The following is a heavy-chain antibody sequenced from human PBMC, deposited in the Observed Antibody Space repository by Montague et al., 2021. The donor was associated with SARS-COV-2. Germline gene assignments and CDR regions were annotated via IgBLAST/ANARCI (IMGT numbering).Heavy chain of an antibody. CDR2: VNLSGST. V-gene: IGHV4-34*01. J-gene: IGHJ6*04. D-gene: IGHD6-6*01. CDR1: GGSFSGYY. CDR3: SRVKSISSGVRQPVEV. Sequence: SETLSLTCAVYGGSFSGYYWSWIRQPPGKGLEWIGEVNLSGSTNYNPSLKSRVTISVDTSKNQFSLKLSSVTAADTAVYYCSRVKSISSGVRQPVEVWGKGTTVTVSS.